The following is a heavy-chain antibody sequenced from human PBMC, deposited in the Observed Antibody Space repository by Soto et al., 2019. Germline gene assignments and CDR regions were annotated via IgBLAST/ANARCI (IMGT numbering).Heavy chain of an antibody. CDR1: RYTLPNYS. Sequence: QVQFVQSGAEVKKPGASVRLSCKPSRYTLPNYSIQWVRQAAGQGLQWLGWINPGSGYTEYSQRFQGRVTLSRDNSASTFYMDLTSLTSEDTAVYFCTRDLNGGNPFDYWGQGTLVTVSS. V-gene: IGHV1-3*01. J-gene: IGHJ4*02. CDR3: TRDLNGGNPFDY. D-gene: IGHD2-8*01. CDR2: INPGSGYT.